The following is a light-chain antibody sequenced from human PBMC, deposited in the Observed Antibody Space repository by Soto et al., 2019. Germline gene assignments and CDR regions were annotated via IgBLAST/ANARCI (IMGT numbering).Light chain of an antibody. CDR1: SSDVGGYNY. CDR3: SSHTSSSTRV. Sequence: QSVLTQPASVSGSPGQSITISCTGTSSDVGGYNYVSWYQQHPGKAPKVMSYAASKRPSGVSNRFSGSKSGNTASLTISGLQAQDEADYYCSSHTSSSTRVFGTGTKVTVL. V-gene: IGLV2-14*01. CDR2: AAS. J-gene: IGLJ1*01.